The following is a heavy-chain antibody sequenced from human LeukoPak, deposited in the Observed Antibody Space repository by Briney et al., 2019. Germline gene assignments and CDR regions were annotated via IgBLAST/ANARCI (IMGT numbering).Heavy chain of an antibody. CDR3: ARGDTKYYFDY. Sequence: ASVKVSRKASGYTFTGYYMHWVRQAPGQGLEWMGIINPSGGSTSYAQKFQGRVTMTRDTSTSTVYMELSSLRSEDTAVYYCARGDTKYYFDYWGQGTLVTVSS. CDR2: INPSGGST. D-gene: IGHD2-21*02. V-gene: IGHV1-46*01. CDR1: GYTFTGYY. J-gene: IGHJ4*02.